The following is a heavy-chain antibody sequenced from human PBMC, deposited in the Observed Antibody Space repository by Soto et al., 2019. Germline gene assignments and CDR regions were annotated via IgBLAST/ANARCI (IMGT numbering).Heavy chain of an antibody. CDR1: GGSISSSNW. CDR3: ARSSRGPYDYVWGSYSLDFDY. J-gene: IGHJ4*02. CDR2: IYHSGST. D-gene: IGHD3-16*01. V-gene: IGHV4-4*02. Sequence: TSETLSLTCAVSGGSISSSNWWSWVRQPPGKGLEWIGEIYHSGSTNYNPSLKSRVTISVDKSKNQFSLKLSSVTAADTAVYYCARSSRGPYDYVWGSYSLDFDYWGQGTLVTV.